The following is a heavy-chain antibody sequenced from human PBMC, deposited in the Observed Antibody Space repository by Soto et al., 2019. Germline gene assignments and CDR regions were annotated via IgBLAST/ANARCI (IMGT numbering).Heavy chain of an antibody. Sequence: SETLSLTCTVSGGSISSGGYYWSWIRQHPGKGLEWIGYIYYSGSTYYNPSLKSRVTISVDTSKNQFSLKLSSVTAADTAVYYCARVNPGSGSSRYVDYWGQGTLVTVSS. CDR3: ARVNPGSGSSRYVDY. J-gene: IGHJ4*02. V-gene: IGHV4-31*03. CDR1: GGSISSGGYY. CDR2: IYYSGST. D-gene: IGHD3-10*01.